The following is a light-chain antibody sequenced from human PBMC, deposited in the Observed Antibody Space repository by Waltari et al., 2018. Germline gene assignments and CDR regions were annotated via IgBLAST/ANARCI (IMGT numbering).Light chain of an antibody. CDR3: LSADSSGTSKV. Sequence: SYELTQPPSVSVSPGQTARITCSGDAFPKQYAFWYQQKPGQAPVLIIAKDTQRPSGIPERFSGSSSGTTVTMTISGVQAEDEADYYCLSADSSGTSKVFGGGTKLTVL. V-gene: IGLV3-25*03. CDR1: AFPKQY. J-gene: IGLJ3*02. CDR2: KDT.